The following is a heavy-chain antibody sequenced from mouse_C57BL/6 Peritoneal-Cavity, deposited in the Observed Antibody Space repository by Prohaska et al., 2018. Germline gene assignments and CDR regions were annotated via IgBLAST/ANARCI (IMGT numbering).Heavy chain of an antibody. CDR1: GFTFSGFW. J-gene: IGHJ1*03. CDR3: MRYGPYWYFDV. Sequence: EVQLLETGGGLVQPGGSRGLSCEGSGFTFSGFWMSWVRQTPGKTLEWIGDINSDGSARNYAPSIKGRFTSFRDNDNSTLYLQMSKVRSEDTATYFCMRYGPYWYFDVWGTGTTVTVSS. V-gene: IGHV11-2*01. D-gene: IGHD3-1*01. CDR2: INSDGSAR.